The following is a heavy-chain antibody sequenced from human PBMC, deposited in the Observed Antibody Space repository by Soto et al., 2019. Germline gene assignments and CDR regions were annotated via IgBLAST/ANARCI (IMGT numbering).Heavy chain of an antibody. CDR3: ARSSAWMYLFDD. J-gene: IGHJ4*02. D-gene: IGHD6-19*01. CDR2: IYSGGAM. V-gene: IGHV3-53*02. CDR1: GFTVSGTY. Sequence: VQLVETGGDLIQPGGSLRLSCAASGFTVSGTYMAWARQAPGKGLQWVSVIYSGGAMYYADSVKGRFTMSIDKSKNVLSLQMNSLRVEDTAFYYCARSSAWMYLFDDWGQGTLVTVSS.